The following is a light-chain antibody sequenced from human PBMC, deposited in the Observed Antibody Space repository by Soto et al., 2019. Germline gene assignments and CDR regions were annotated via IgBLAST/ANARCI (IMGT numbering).Light chain of an antibody. J-gene: IGKJ3*01. CDR1: QSVSSY. CDR3: QQRSNWPS. V-gene: IGKV3-11*01. CDR2: DAS. Sequence: EIVLTQSPATLSLSPGERATLSCRASQSVSSYLAWYQQKPGQAPRLLIYDASNRATGIPARFSGSGSGTDFTLTISSLEPEDFAVYYCQQRSNWPSFGPGTIVDIK.